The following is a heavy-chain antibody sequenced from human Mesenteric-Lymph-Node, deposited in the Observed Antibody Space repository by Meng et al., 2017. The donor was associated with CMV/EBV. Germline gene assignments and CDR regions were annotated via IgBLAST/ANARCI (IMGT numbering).Heavy chain of an antibody. Sequence: SGYTSTDYGINWGRQAPGQGLEWMAWINTKSGNPTYAQDFKGRFVFSWDASVSTAYLQINSLEAEDTAMYYCARNHLWYGELYYSDYWGQGTLVTVSS. V-gene: IGHV7-4-1*02. CDR2: INTKSGNP. CDR3: ARNHLWYGELYYSDY. D-gene: IGHD3-10*01. J-gene: IGHJ4*02. CDR1: GYTSTDYG.